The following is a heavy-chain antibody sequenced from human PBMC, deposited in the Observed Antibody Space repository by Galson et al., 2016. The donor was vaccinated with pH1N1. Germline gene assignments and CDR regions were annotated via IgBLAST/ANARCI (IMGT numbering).Heavy chain of an antibody. CDR3: ARVRSYGYWYIDL. CDR1: GGSISSADYC. D-gene: IGHD4-17*01. CDR2: ISYSGST. J-gene: IGHJ2*01. V-gene: IGHV4-30-4*01. Sequence: LSLTCTVSGGSISSADYCWNWIRQPPGRGLEWIGYISYSGSTYYNPSLKSRIIISVDQSQNQFSLNLNSVTAADAAVYYCARVRSYGYWYIDLWGRGTLVTVSS.